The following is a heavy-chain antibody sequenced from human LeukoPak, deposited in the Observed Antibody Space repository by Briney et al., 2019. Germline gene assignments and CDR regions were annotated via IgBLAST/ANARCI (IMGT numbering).Heavy chain of an antibody. CDR2: INTDGTTT. V-gene: IGHV3-74*01. CDR1: GFTFSRYA. J-gene: IGHJ4*02. Sequence: GGSLRLSCAASGFTFSRYAMTWVRQAPGKGLVWGSLINTDGTTTTYADSVKGRFTISRDTDKNTLHLQMNSLRVEDTAVYYCVSDHTGHDDYWGQGTLVTVSS. D-gene: IGHD1-1*01. CDR3: VSDHTGHDDY.